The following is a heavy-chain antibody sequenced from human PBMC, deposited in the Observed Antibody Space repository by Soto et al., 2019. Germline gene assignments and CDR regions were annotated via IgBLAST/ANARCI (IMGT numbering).Heavy chain of an antibody. Sequence: PGGSLRLSCAASGFTFSSYGMHWVRQAPGKGLEWVAVIWYDGSNKYYADSVKGRFTISRDNSKNTLYLQMNSLRAEDTAVYYCARGRSYYDILTGYRFDPWGQGTLVTVSS. CDR1: GFTFSSYG. V-gene: IGHV3-33*01. CDR2: IWYDGSNK. J-gene: IGHJ5*02. CDR3: ARGRSYYDILTGYRFDP. D-gene: IGHD3-9*01.